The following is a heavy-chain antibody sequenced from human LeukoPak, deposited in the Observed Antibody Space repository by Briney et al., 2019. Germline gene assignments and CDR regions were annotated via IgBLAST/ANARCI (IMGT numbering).Heavy chain of an antibody. J-gene: IGHJ4*02. D-gene: IGHD1-14*01. Sequence: GGSLRLSCAASGFTLSSYVMTWVRQAPGKGLDWVSAIGTGGDTHYADSVKGRFTVSRDSSKSTLYLHMDSLRADDTAVYYCAKLRPYGTTWHGGVVNWGQGTLVTVSS. CDR3: AKLRPYGTTWHGGVVN. CDR1: GFTLSSYV. CDR2: IGTGGDT. V-gene: IGHV3-23*01.